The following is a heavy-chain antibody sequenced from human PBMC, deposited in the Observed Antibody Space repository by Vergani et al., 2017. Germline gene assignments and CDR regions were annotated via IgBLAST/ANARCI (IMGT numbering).Heavy chain of an antibody. D-gene: IGHD2-15*01. J-gene: IGHJ3*02. CDR3: AKSRGYYSTDGFDI. Sequence: EVQLLESGGGLVQPGGSLRLSCAASGFTFSSLAMTWVRQAPGKGLEWVSAIVGSGGRTYYADSVKGRFTISRDNSKNTLYLQLNRLRADDTAVYYCAKSRGYYSTDGFDIWGQGTMVTVSS. CDR1: GFTFSSLA. CDR2: IVGSGGRT. V-gene: IGHV3-23*01.